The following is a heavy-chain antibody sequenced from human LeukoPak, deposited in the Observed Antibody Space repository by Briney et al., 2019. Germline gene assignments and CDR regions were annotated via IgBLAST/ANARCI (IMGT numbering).Heavy chain of an antibody. J-gene: IGHJ4*02. CDR1: GDSISSYY. Sequence: SETLSLTCSVSGDSISSYYWSWIRQPPGKGLEWIGSIYYSGTTNYNPSLKSRVTISVDTSKNQFSLKLSSVTAADTAVYYCARDKGGAVTLFDYWGQGTLVTVSS. CDR3: ARDKGGAVTLFDY. D-gene: IGHD4-11*01. V-gene: IGHV4-59*01. CDR2: IYYSGTT.